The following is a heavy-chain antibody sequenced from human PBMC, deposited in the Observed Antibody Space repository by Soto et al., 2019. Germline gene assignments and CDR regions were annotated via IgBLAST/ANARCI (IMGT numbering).Heavy chain of an antibody. D-gene: IGHD6-13*01. J-gene: IGHJ6*02. V-gene: IGHV4-59*01. CDR2: IYYSGST. Sequence: SXALSLTLTFSGGSISIYYCNWIRHPPAKGLEWIGYIYYSGSTNYNPSLKSRVTISVDTSKNQFSLKLSSVTAADTAVYYCARGDSSSWYRGDYGMDVWGQGTTVTVSS. CDR1: GGSISIYY. CDR3: ARGDSSSWYRGDYGMDV.